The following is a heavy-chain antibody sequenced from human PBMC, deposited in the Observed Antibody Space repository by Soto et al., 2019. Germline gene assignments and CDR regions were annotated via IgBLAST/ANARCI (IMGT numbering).Heavy chain of an antibody. V-gene: IGHV1-8*01. CDR2: MNPNSGHT. D-gene: IGHD2-2*01. CDR1: GYAFTSSD. CDR3: ASGMSTT. J-gene: IGHJ5*02. Sequence: QVQLVQSGAEVRKPGASVKVSCKASGYAFTSSDINWMRQATGQGLEWMGWMNPNSGHTNYAQKFQGRVTMTRNTSISTAYIELTSLRSEDTAFYYCASGMSTTWGQGTLVTVSS.